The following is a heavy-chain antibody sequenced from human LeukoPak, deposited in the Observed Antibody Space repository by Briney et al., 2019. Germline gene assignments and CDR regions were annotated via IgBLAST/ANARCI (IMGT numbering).Heavy chain of an antibody. D-gene: IGHD3-3*01. CDR3: ARGSDYDFWSGYHEGYYFDY. Sequence: GGSLRLSCAASGFTFSSYAMHWVRQAPGKGLEWMAVISYDGSNKYYADSVKGRFTISRDNSKNTLYLQMNSLRAEDTAVYYCARGSDYDFWSGYHEGYYFDYWGQGTLVTVSS. V-gene: IGHV3-30-3*01. J-gene: IGHJ4*02. CDR2: ISYDGSNK. CDR1: GFTFSSYA.